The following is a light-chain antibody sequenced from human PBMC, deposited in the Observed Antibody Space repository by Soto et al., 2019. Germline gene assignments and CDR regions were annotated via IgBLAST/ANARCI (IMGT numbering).Light chain of an antibody. V-gene: IGKV1-33*01. CDR2: DAS. CDR3: QHYDNLPLT. Sequence: DIQMTQSPSSLSASVGDSVTITCQASPDISNYLTWYHQKPGKAPKLLIYDASNLDTGVPSRLSGSGSGTDFTSTISSLQPEDIGTYYCQHYDNLPLTFGGGTKVEI. J-gene: IGKJ4*01. CDR1: PDISNY.